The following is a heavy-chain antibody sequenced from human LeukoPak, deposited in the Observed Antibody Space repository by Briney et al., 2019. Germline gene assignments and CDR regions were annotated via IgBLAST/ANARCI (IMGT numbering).Heavy chain of an antibody. D-gene: IGHD6-13*01. CDR1: GFTFSSYA. CDR3: ARYWYGESGPPHFDY. CDR2: ISYDGSNK. J-gene: IGHJ4*02. Sequence: QSGGSLRLSCAASGFTFSSYAMHWVRQAPGKGLEWVAVISYDGSNKYYADSVKGRFTISRDNSKNTLYLQMNSLRAEDTAVYYCARYWYGESGPPHFDYWGQGTLVTVSS. V-gene: IGHV3-30-3*01.